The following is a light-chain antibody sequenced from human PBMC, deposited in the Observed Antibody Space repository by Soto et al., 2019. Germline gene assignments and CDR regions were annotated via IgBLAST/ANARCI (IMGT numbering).Light chain of an antibody. CDR1: QGIRTY. CDR3: LQYSTFPRT. J-gene: IGKJ1*01. CDR2: SAS. Sequence: IHLTQSPSSLSASVGDRVTITCRASQGIRTYLAWYQQKPGKAPKLLIYSASTLQSGVPSRFSGSGSGTDFTLTISSLQAEDVAVYYCLQYSTFPRTFGQGTKVDIK. V-gene: IGKV1-9*01.